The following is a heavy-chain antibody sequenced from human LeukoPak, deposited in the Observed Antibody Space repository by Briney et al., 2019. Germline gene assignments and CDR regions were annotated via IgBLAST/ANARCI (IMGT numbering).Heavy chain of an antibody. CDR3: ATQAVAGGGY. V-gene: IGHV4-59*08. CDR2: IYYSGNT. J-gene: IGHJ4*02. Sequence: SETLSLTCTVSGGSISSYYWSWIRQPPGKGLEWIGYIYYSGNTNYNPSLESRVTISVDTSKNQFSLKLSSVTAADTAVYYCATQAVAGGGYWGQGTLVTVSS. D-gene: IGHD6-19*01. CDR1: GGSISSYY.